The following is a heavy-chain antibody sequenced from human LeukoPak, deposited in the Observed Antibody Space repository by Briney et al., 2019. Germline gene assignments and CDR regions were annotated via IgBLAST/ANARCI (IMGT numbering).Heavy chain of an antibody. CDR1: GYTFTSYD. J-gene: IGHJ4*02. CDR2: MNPNSGNT. V-gene: IGHV1-8*03. D-gene: IGHD1-26*01. Sequence: ASVKVSCKASGYTFTSYDINWVRQATGQGLEWMGWMNPNSGNTGYAQKFQGRVTITRNTSISTAYMELSSLRAEDAAVYYCAKDPQLIIVGAIDYWGQGTLVTVSS. CDR3: AKDPQLIIVGAIDY.